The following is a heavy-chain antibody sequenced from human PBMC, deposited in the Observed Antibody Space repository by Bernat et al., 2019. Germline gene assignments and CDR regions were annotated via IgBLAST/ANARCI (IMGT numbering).Heavy chain of an antibody. D-gene: IGHD2-2*01. CDR2: TYYRSKWYN. CDR1: GDSVSSNSAA. J-gene: IGHJ4*02. CDR3: ARDALGYCSSTSCYAIDY. V-gene: IGHV6-1*01. Sequence: QVQLQQSGPGLVKPSQTLSLTCAISGDSVSSNSAAWNWIRQSPSRGLEWLGRTYYRSKWYNDYAVSVKSRITINPDTSKNQFSLQLNSVTPEDTAVYYCARDALGYCSSTSCYAIDYWGQGTLVTVSS.